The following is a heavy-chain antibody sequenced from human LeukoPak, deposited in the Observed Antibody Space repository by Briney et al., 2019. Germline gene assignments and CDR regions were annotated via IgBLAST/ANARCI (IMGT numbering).Heavy chain of an antibody. Sequence: PSETLSLTCTVSGGSISSYYWSWIRQPPGKGLEWIGYIYYSGSTNYNPSPKSRVTISVDTSKNQFSLKLSSVTAADTAVYYCAMTTPTDYYDSSGYYSYWGQGTLVTVSS. J-gene: IGHJ4*02. V-gene: IGHV4-59*08. CDR1: GGSISSYY. CDR2: IYYSGST. CDR3: AMTTPTDYYDSSGYYSY. D-gene: IGHD3-22*01.